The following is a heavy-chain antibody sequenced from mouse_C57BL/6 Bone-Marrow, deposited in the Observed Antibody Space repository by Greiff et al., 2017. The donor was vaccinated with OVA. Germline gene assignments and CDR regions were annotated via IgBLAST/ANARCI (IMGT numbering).Heavy chain of an antibody. CDR1: GYTFTSYG. Sequence: VQRVESGAELARPGASVKLSCKASGYTFTSYGISWVKQRTGQGLEWIGEIYPRSGNTYYNEKFKGKATLTADKSSSTAYMELRSLTSEDSAVYFCALWYYAMDYWGQGTSVTVSS. J-gene: IGHJ4*01. V-gene: IGHV1-81*01. D-gene: IGHD1-1*02. CDR3: ALWYYAMDY. CDR2: IYPRSGNT.